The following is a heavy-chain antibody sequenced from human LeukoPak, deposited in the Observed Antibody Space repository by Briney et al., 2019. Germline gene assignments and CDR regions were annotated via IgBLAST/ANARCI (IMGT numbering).Heavy chain of an antibody. Sequence: SETLSLTCAVYGGSFSGYYWSWIRQPPGKGLEWIGYIYYSGSTNYNPSLKSRVTMSVDTSKNQFSLRLTSVTAADTAVYYCARGGYYYDSSGYYAFHIWGQGTMVTVPS. D-gene: IGHD3-22*01. CDR1: GGSFSGYY. CDR3: ARGGYYYDSSGYYAFHI. J-gene: IGHJ3*02. CDR2: IYYSGST. V-gene: IGHV4-59*12.